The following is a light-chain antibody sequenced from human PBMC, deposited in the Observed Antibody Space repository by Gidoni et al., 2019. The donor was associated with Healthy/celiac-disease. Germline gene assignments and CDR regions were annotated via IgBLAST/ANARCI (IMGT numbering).Light chain of an antibody. V-gene: IGLV1-44*01. Sequence: QSVLTQPPSASGTPGQRVTISCSGSSSHIGSNTVNWYQQLPGTAPKLLIYSNTQRPSVVPDRFSGSKSGTSASLAISGLQSEDEADYYCAAWDDSLNGWVFGGGTKLTV. CDR1: SSHIGSNT. CDR2: SNT. J-gene: IGLJ3*02. CDR3: AAWDDSLNGWV.